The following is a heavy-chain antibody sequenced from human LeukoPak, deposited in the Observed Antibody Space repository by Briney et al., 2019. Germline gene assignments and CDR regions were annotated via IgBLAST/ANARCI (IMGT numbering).Heavy chain of an antibody. Sequence: GGSLRLSCAASVFPFSSYAMGWVPEAPGKGLEWVCGIGVTRDGTFYADSVKGRFTIYRDNSENRLYLQMNSVRAEDTALYYCAKAPLGGNDGHAFDVWGQGTMLSVSS. CDR2: IGVTRDGT. CDR1: VFPFSSYA. J-gene: IGHJ3*01. CDR3: AKAPLGGNDGHAFDV. D-gene: IGHD1-26*01. V-gene: IGHV3-23*01.